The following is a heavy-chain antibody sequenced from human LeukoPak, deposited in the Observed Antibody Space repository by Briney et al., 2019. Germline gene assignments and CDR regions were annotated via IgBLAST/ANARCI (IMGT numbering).Heavy chain of an antibody. CDR3: ARDYYYGMDV. CDR1: GFSFNSKG. CDR2: ISGSSSTM. J-gene: IGHJ6*02. V-gene: IGHV3-48*02. Sequence: GGSLRLSCAASGFSFNSKGMNWIRQAPGKGLEWLSYISGSSSTMYFADSVKGRFTISRDNAKNSVYLQMNSLRDEDTAVYYCARDYYYGMDVWGQGDTVTVSS.